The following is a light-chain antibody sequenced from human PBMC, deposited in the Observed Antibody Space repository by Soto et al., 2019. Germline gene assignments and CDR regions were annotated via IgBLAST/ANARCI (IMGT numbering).Light chain of an antibody. Sequence: EFVLTQSPGTLSLSPGERGTLSCRASQSINSNYLAWYQQKPVQAPRLLIYATSSRATGIPDRFSGSGSGTDFTLTISRLEPEDFAVYYCQQYGRSGTFGQGTKVDIK. J-gene: IGKJ1*01. CDR2: ATS. V-gene: IGKV3-20*01. CDR1: QSINSNY. CDR3: QQYGRSGT.